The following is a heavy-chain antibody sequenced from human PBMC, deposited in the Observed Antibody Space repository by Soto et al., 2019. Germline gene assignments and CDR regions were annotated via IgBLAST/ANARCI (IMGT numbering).Heavy chain of an antibody. Sequence: ASVKVSCKASGYTFTSNYMHWVRQAPGQGLEWMGRINPSDSSTRYAQKFQGRITMTRDTSTSTVYMELSSLTSADTAIYYCARAARDGNNPYYFDYWGQGTLVTVSS. CDR1: GYTFTSNY. CDR3: ARAARDGNNPYYFDY. CDR2: INPSDSST. V-gene: IGHV1-46*01. J-gene: IGHJ4*02.